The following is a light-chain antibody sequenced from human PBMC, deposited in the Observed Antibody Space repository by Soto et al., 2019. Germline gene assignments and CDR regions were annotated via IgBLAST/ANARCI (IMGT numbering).Light chain of an antibody. CDR2: DAS. V-gene: IGKV1-5*01. CDR1: QSISSW. CDR3: QQYNSYSQT. Sequence: DIQMTQSPSTLSASVGDRVTITCRASQSISSWWAWYQQKPGKAPKLLIYDASSLESGVPSRFSGSGSGTEFTLTISSLQPDDVATYYCQQYNSYSQTFGQGTKVEIK. J-gene: IGKJ1*01.